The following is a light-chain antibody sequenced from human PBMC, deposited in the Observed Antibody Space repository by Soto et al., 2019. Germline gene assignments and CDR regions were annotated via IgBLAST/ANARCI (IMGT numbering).Light chain of an antibody. CDR3: QAWDSSLV. Sequence: SYELTQPPSESVSPGQTASITCSGDKLGNKYACWYQQKPGQSPVLVIYHDSKRPSGIPERFSGSNSGNTATLTISGSQAMDEADYYCQAWDSSLVFGGGTKLTVL. CDR1: KLGNKY. J-gene: IGLJ2*01. V-gene: IGLV3-1*01. CDR2: HDS.